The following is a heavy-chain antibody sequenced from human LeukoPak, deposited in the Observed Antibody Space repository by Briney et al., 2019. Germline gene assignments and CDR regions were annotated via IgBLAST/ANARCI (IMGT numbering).Heavy chain of an antibody. CDR1: GFTFSSYS. J-gene: IGHJ4*02. D-gene: IGHD3-3*01. V-gene: IGHV3-21*01. CDR3: ARDRGSVLRFLEWLLGPDY. Sequence: SGGSLRLSCAASGFTFSSYSMNWVRQAPGKGLEWVSSTSSSSSYIYYADSVKGRFTISRDNAKNSLYLQMNSLRAEDTAVYYCARDRGSVLRFLEWLLGPDYWGQGTLVTVSS. CDR2: TSSSSSYI.